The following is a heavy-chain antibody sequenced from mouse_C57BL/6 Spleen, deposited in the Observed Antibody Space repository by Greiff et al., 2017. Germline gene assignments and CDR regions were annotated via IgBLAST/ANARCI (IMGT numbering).Heavy chain of an antibody. CDR2: IYPGSGST. Sequence: VKLQQPGAELVKPGASVKMSCKASGYTFTSYWITWVKQRPGQGLEWIGDIYPGSGSTNYNEKFKSKATLTVDTSSSTAYMQLSSLTSEDSAVYYCARGPTVVAPYWYFDVWGTGTTVTVSS. CDR1: GYTFTSYW. CDR3: ARGPTVVAPYWYFDV. D-gene: IGHD1-1*01. J-gene: IGHJ1*03. V-gene: IGHV1-55*01.